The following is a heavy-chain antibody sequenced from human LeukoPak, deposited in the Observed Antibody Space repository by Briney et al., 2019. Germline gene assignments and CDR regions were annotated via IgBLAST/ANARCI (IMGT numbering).Heavy chain of an antibody. D-gene: IGHD6-19*01. CDR1: GGSISSGSYY. V-gene: IGHV4-61*02. CDR2: IYTSGST. CDR3: ARDQGEQWLVHFDY. Sequence: SETLSLTCTVSGGSISSGSYYWSWIRQPAGKELEWIGRIYTSGSTNYNPSLKSRVTMSVDTSKNQFSLKLSSVTAADTAVYYCARDQGEQWLVHFDYWGQGTLVTVSS. J-gene: IGHJ4*02.